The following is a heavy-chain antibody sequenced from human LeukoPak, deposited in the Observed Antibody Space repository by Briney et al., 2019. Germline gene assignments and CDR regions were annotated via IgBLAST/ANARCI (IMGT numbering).Heavy chain of an antibody. CDR1: GFTFSNEA. V-gene: IGHV3-23*01. J-gene: IGHJ4*02. Sequence: GGSLRLSCAVSGFTFSNEAMGWVRQLRGGGLEWVSTISPGGGTTYYAESMKGRFTISRDNSKSTLYLEMNSLRAEDTAVYYCAKDLGRGSSSWYGDSFWGQGTLVTVSS. CDR2: ISPGGGTT. D-gene: IGHD6-13*01. CDR3: AKDLGRGSSSWYGDSF.